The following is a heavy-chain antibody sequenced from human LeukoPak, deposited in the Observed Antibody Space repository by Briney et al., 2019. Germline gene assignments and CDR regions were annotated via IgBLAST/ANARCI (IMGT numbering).Heavy chain of an antibody. J-gene: IGHJ5*02. V-gene: IGHV3-66*02. Sequence: GGSLRLSCAASGFTFSNYGLTWVRQAPGKGLEWVSVIYSGGSTYYADSVKGRFTISRDNSKNTLYLQMNSLRAEDTAVYYCARDYYDFWSGPLGPWGQGTLVTVSS. CDR3: ARDYYDFWSGPLGP. CDR2: IYSGGST. D-gene: IGHD3-3*01. CDR1: GFTFSNYG.